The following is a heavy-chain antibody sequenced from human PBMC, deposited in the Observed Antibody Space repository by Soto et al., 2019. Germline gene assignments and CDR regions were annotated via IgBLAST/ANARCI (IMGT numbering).Heavy chain of an antibody. V-gene: IGHV5-10-1*01. D-gene: IGHD3-22*01. CDR2: IDPSDSQT. CDR3: ARQIYDSDTGPNFQYYFDS. CDR1: GYSFAGYL. J-gene: IGHJ4*02. Sequence: GESLKISCKGSGYSFAGYLITWVRQKTGKGLEWMVRIDPSDSQTYYSPSFRGHVTISVTKSITTVFLQWSSLRASDTAMYYCARQIYDSDTGPNFQYYFDSWGQGTPVTVSS.